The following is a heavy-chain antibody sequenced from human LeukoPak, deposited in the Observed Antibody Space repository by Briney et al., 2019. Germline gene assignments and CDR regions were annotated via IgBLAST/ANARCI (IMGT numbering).Heavy chain of an antibody. CDR2: IYDTGNT. V-gene: IGHV4-59*01. D-gene: IGHD3-22*01. J-gene: IGHJ4*02. CDR3: ARATSWLLPGY. CDR1: GGSISSYY. Sequence: SETLSLTCTVSGGSISSYYWSWVRQPPEKGLEWIGHIYDTGNTNYNPSLESRVTISVDTSKNQFSLRLTSVTAADTAVYFCARATSWLLPGYWGQGTLVTVSS.